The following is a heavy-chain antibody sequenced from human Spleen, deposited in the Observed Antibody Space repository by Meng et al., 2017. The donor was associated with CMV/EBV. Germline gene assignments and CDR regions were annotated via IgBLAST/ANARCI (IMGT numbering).Heavy chain of an antibody. CDR2: INPNSGGT. J-gene: IGHJ4*02. CDR3: ARDAGGSSPSDY. CDR1: GYTFTGYY. Sequence: ASVKVSCKASGYTFTGYYMYWVRQAPGQGLEWMGWINPNSGGTNYAQKFQGRVTMTRDTSTSTAYMELSRLRSDDTAVYYCARDAGGSSPSDYWGQGTLVTVSS. V-gene: IGHV1-2*02. D-gene: IGHD6-13*01.